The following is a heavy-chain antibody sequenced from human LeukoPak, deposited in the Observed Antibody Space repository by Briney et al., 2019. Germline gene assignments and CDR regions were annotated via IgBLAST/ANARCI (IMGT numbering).Heavy chain of an antibody. D-gene: IGHD2-2*01. CDR1: GGSISSGGYY. CDR2: IYHSGST. J-gene: IGHJ4*02. V-gene: IGHV4-30-2*01. CDR3: ARVPQLLGLPYYFDY. Sequence: SQTLSLTCTVSGGSISSGGYYWSWIRQPPGKGLEWIGYIYHSGSTYYNPSLKSRVTISVDRSKNQFSLKLSSVTAADTAVYYCARVPQLLGLPYYFDYWGQGTLVTVSS.